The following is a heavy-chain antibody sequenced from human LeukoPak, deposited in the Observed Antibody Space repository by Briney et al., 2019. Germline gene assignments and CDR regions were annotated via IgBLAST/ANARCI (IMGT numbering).Heavy chain of an antibody. CDR2: ISGSGGST. Sequence: GGSLRLSCAASGFTFSSYAMSWVRQAPGKGLEWVSAISGSGGSTYYADSVKGRFTISRDNSKNTLYLQMNSLRAEDTAVYYCAKDRGGGSYVDYFDYWGQGTLVTVSS. V-gene: IGHV3-23*01. J-gene: IGHJ4*02. CDR1: GFTFSSYA. D-gene: IGHD1-26*01. CDR3: AKDRGGGSYVDYFDY.